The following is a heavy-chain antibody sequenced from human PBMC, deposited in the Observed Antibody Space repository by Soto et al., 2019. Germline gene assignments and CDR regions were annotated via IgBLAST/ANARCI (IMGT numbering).Heavy chain of an antibody. CDR2: ISWNSGSI. Sequence: EVQLVESGGGLVQPGRSLRLSCAASGFTFDDYAMHWVRQAPGKGLEWVSGISWNSGSIGYADSVKGRFTISRDNDKNYLYLQMNSLRAEDTALYYCAKAEYSSSSNYSYGMDVWGQGTTVTVSS. V-gene: IGHV3-9*01. CDR3: AKAEYSSSSNYSYGMDV. CDR1: GFTFDDYA. J-gene: IGHJ6*02. D-gene: IGHD6-6*01.